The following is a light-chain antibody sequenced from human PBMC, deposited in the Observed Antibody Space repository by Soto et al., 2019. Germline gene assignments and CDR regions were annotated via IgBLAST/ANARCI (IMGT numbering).Light chain of an antibody. V-gene: IGKV1-5*01. CDR3: KEYNGYSGR. J-gene: IGKJ1*01. CDR1: QILNSR. CDR2: DAS. Sequence: EIQLTQSPSTLSASVRDRVTLTCRASQILNSRLAWYQQRPGKGPKLLIYDASTLESGVPSRFGGSGSGTEVTLTISSLRPDDFATYYGKEYNGYSGRFGQGTKVDIK.